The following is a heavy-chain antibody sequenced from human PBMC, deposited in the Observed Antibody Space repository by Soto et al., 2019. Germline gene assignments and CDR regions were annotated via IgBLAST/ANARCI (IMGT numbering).Heavy chain of an antibody. J-gene: IGHJ6*03. CDR3: ARHASGYYYYYYMDV. CDR1: GGSISSYY. Sequence: SETLSLTCTVSGGSISSYYWSWIRQPPGKGLEWIGYIYCSGSTNYNPSLKSRVTISVDTSKNQFSLKLSSVTAADTAVYYCARHASGYYYYYYMDVWGKGTTVTVSS. CDR2: IYCSGST. D-gene: IGHD6-19*01. V-gene: IGHV4-59*08.